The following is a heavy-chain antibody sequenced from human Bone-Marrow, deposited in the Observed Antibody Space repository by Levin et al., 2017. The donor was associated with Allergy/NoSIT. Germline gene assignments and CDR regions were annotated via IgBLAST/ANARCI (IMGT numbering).Heavy chain of an antibody. V-gene: IGHV3-23*01. CDR1: GFTFSSYA. D-gene: IGHD6-19*01. CDR2: ISGSGGDT. CDR3: AKPSTQWVIRGTGNEY. J-gene: IGHJ4*02. Sequence: GESLKISCAASGFTFSSYAMNWVRQAPGKGLEWVSSISGSGGDTFYADSVKGRFIISRDNSKNTLYLQVNSLRAEDTAVYFCAKPSTQWVIRGTGNEYWGQGTLVTVSS.